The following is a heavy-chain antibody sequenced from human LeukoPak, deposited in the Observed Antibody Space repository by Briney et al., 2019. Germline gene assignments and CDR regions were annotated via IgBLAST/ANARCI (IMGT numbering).Heavy chain of an antibody. J-gene: IGHJ5*02. CDR2: IYTSGST. V-gene: IGHV4-61*02. CDR3: ARDLWDSSGYLPWFDP. CDR1: GGSISSSSYY. Sequence: SETLSLTCTVSGGSISSSSYYWSWIRQPAGKGLVWIGRIYTSGSTNYNPSLKSRVTMSVDTSKNQFSLKLSSVTAADTAVYYCARDLWDSSGYLPWFDPWGQGTLVTVSS. D-gene: IGHD3-22*01.